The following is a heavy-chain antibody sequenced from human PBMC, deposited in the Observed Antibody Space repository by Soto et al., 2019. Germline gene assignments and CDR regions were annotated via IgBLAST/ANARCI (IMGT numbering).Heavy chain of an antibody. V-gene: IGHV1-3*01. CDR3: ARDRRELRYLNYRMDV. Sequence: ASVKVSCKASGYTFTSYAMHWVRQAPGQRLEWMGWINAGNGNTKYSQKFQGRVTITRDTSASTAYMELSSLRSEDTAVYYCARDRRELRYLNYRMDVWGQGTXVTVSS. CDR2: INAGNGNT. J-gene: IGHJ6*02. CDR1: GYTFTSYA. D-gene: IGHD3-9*01.